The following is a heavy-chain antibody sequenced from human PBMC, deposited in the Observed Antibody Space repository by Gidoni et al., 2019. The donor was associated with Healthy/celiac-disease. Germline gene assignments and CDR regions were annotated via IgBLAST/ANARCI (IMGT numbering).Heavy chain of an antibody. Sequence: QVQLQESGPGLVKPSETLSLTCTVSGGSISSYYWSWIRQPPGKGLEWIGYIYYSGGPNSHPSLKSRVTISVDTSKNQFSLKLSSVTAADTAVYYCHIFDGYSYGSAGRGYSYGNWGQGTLVTVSS. V-gene: IGHV4-59*01. CDR3: HIFDGYSYGSAGRGYSYGN. J-gene: IGHJ4*02. CDR1: GGSISSYY. D-gene: IGHD5-18*01. CDR2: IYYSGGP.